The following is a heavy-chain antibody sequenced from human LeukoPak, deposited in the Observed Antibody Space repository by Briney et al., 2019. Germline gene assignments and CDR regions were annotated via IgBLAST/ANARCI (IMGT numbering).Heavy chain of an antibody. J-gene: IGHJ4*02. CDR1: GFRFDDYG. CDR2: INWNGGST. V-gene: IGHV3-20*04. Sequence: PGGSLRLSCVASGFRFDDYGMSWVRQAPGKGLEWVSGINWNGGSTGYADSVKGRFTISRDNAKNSLYLRMNSLRAEDTALYYCARGERAEFDYWGQGTLVTVSS. CDR3: ARGERAEFDY.